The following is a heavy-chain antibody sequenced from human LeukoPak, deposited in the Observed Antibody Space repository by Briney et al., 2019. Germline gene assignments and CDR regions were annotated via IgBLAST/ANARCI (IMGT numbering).Heavy chain of an antibody. D-gene: IGHD2-15*01. CDR1: GYTFTSYD. CDR3: ARGGGSYNWFDP. CDR2: MNPNSGNT. J-gene: IGHJ5*02. Sequence: ASVKVSCKASGYTFTSYDINWVRQAAGQGLEWMEWMNPNSGNTVYAQKFQGRVTMTRDTSINTAYMELSNLSSEDTAVYYCARGGGSYNWFDPWGQGTLVTASS. V-gene: IGHV1-8*01.